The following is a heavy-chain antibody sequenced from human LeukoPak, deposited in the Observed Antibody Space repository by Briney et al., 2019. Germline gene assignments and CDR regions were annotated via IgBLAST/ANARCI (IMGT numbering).Heavy chain of an antibody. Sequence: GGSLRLSCAASGFTFSSYGMHWVRQAPGKGLEWVAFIRYDGSNKYYADSVKGRFTISRDNSKNTLYLQMNSLRAEDTAVYYCAKDLNHYYDSSGYYRYWRQGTLVTVSS. J-gene: IGHJ4*02. CDR3: AKDLNHYYDSSGYYRY. CDR1: GFTFSSYG. CDR2: IRYDGSNK. V-gene: IGHV3-30*02. D-gene: IGHD3-22*01.